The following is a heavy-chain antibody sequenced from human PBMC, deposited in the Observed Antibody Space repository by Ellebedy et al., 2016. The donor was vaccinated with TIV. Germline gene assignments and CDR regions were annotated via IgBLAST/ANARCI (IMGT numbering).Heavy chain of an antibody. CDR2: TYYRSTWYT. CDR3: ARTFWLDFFDY. V-gene: IGHV6-1*01. CDR1: GDSVSSQHAS. J-gene: IGHJ4*02. D-gene: IGHD3-9*01. Sequence: SQTLSLTCAIAGDSVSSQHASWNWIRQSASRGLEWLGRTYYRSTWYTDYGVSVKGRMTISPDTSENQFSLQLNSVTPEDTAVYFCARTFWLDFFDYWGQGALVTVPS.